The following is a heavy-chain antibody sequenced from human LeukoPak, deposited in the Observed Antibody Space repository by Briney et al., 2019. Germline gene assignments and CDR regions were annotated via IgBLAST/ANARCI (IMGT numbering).Heavy chain of an antibody. CDR1: GYTFTADY. D-gene: IGHD3-22*01. CDR3: ARGRGYYDSSGKNWFDP. Sequence: ASVKVSCKASGYTFTADYLHWVRQAPGQGLEWMGWINPNTGGTNYAQKFQGRVTMTRDTSISTAYMELSSLRSEDTAVYYCARGRGYYDSSGKNWFDPWGQGTLVTVSS. CDR2: INPNTGGT. V-gene: IGHV1-2*02. J-gene: IGHJ5*02.